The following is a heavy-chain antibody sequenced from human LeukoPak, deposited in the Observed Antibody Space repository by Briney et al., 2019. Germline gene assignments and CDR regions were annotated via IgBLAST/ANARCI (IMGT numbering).Heavy chain of an antibody. CDR1: GGSFSDYY. CDR3: ARLKDVTIFGVLIPPSYFDN. J-gene: IGHJ4*02. CDR2: INHSGST. V-gene: IGHV4-34*01. Sequence: SETLSLTCAVYGGSFSDYYWSWIRQPPGKGLEWIGEINHSGSTNYNPSLKSRVTISVDTSKNQFSLKLSSVTAADTAVYYCARLKDVTIFGVLIPPSYFDNWGQGTLVTVSS. D-gene: IGHD3-3*01.